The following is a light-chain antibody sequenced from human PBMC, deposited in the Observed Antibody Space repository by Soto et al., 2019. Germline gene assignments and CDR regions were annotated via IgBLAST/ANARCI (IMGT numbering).Light chain of an antibody. CDR1: SSNIGAGYD. V-gene: IGLV1-40*01. J-gene: IGLJ3*02. CDR2: GNI. CDR3: QSYDSSLSGWV. Sequence: QSVLTQPPSVSGAPGQRVTISCTGRSSNIGAGYDVHWYQQLPGTAPKLLIYGNINRPSGVPDRFSGSKSGTSASLAITGLQAEDEADYYSQSYDSSLSGWVFGGGTQLTVL.